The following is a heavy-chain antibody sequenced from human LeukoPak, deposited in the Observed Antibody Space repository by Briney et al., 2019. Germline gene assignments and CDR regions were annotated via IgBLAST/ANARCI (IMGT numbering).Heavy chain of an antibody. J-gene: IGHJ4*02. CDR3: AGGSGTYSPDY. CDR2: VTRNGDRT. V-gene: IGHV3-64*01. D-gene: IGHD3-10*01. Sequence: GWSLRLSCAASGFTFSRYDMHWVRQAPGKGLEYVSGVTRNGDRTFYARSVKGRFTISRDNSKNTLYLQMGSLRAEDMAVYYCAGGSGTYSPDYWGQGTLVTVSS. CDR1: GFTFSRYD.